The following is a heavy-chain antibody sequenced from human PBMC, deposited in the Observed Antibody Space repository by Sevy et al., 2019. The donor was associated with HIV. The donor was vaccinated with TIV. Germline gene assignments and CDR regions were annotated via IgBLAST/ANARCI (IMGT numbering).Heavy chain of an antibody. D-gene: IGHD3-16*01. CDR2: VIPIFGTA. V-gene: IGHV1-69*13. CDR3: ARGGAQDAFDI. J-gene: IGHJ3*02. CDR1: GGTFSSYA. Sequence: ASVKVSCKASGGTFSSYAISWVRQAPGQGLEWMGGVIPIFGTANYAQKFQGRVTITADESTSTAYMELSSLRSEDTAVYYCARGGAQDAFDIWGQGTMVTVSS.